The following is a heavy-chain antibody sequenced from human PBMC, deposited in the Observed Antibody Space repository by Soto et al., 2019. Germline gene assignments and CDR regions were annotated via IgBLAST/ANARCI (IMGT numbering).Heavy chain of an antibody. Sequence: GGSLRLSCAASGFTFSSYGMHWVRQAPGKGLEWVAVISYDGSNKYYADSVKGRFTISRDNSKNTLYLQMNSLRAEDTAVYYCAEDQYYDSSGYFDYWGQGTLVTVSS. CDR1: GFTFSSYG. CDR2: ISYDGSNK. J-gene: IGHJ4*02. CDR3: AEDQYYDSSGYFDY. D-gene: IGHD3-22*01. V-gene: IGHV3-30*18.